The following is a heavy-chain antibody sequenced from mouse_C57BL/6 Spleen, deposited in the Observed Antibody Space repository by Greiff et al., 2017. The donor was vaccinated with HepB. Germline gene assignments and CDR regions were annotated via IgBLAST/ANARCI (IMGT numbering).Heavy chain of an antibody. CDR3: ARSDDRSSFAY. V-gene: IGHV1-69*01. Sequence: QVQLQQPGAELVMPGASVKLSCKASGYTFTSYWMHWVKQRPGQGLEWIGEIDPSDSYTNYNQKFKGKSTLTVDKSSSTAYMQLSSLTSDDSAVYCCARSDDRSSFAYWGQGTLVTVSS. CDR2: IDPSDSYT. J-gene: IGHJ3*01. D-gene: IGHD1-3*01. CDR1: GYTFTSYW.